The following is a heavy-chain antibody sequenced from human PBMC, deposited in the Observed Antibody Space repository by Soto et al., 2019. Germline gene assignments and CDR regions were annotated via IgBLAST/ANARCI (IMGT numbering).Heavy chain of an antibody. CDR1: GFSFGVSGVG. J-gene: IGHJ4*02. Sequence: QITLKESGPTLVKPTQTLTLTCTFSGFSFGVSGVGVGWIRQPPGRALEWLGLVFWNDDKRYSPSLESRLTLTKDTSNNQVVLTVTNLDPGDTATYYCVRAFTSDFHHWGQATFLPISS. D-gene: IGHD3-3*02. CDR2: VFWNDDK. V-gene: IGHV2-5*01. CDR3: VRAFTSDFHH.